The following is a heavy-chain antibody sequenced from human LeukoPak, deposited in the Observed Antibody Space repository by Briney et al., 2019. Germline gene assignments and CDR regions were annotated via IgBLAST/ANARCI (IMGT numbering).Heavy chain of an antibody. J-gene: IGHJ1*01. CDR1: GYTFTGYY. CDR3: ARGEGGITIFGVVSKYFQR. Sequence: GASVKVSCKASGYTFTGYYMHWVRQAPGQGLEWMGWINPNSGGTNYAQKFQGRVTMTRDTSISTAYMELSRLRSDDTAVYYCARGEGGITIFGVVSKYFQRWGQGTLVTVSS. V-gene: IGHV1-2*02. D-gene: IGHD3-3*01. CDR2: INPNSGGT.